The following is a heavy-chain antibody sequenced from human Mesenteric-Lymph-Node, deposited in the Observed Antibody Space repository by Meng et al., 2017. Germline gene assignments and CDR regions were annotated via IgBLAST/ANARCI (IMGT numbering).Heavy chain of an antibody. CDR3: AKDYSSGWYQMVTYFDY. J-gene: IGHJ4*02. D-gene: IGHD6-19*01. Sequence: GGSLRLSCAASGFTVSSNYMSWVRQAPGKGLEWVSGIRGSGGYTYYVDSVKGRFTISRDNSKNTLSLQMNSLRADDTAVYYCAKDYSSGWYQMVTYFDYWGQGTLVTVSS. V-gene: IGHV3-23*01. CDR2: IRGSGGYT. CDR1: GFTVSSNY.